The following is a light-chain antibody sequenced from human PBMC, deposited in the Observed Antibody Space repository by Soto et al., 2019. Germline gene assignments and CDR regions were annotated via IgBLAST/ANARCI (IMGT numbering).Light chain of an antibody. CDR2: DVS. CDR1: SSDVGGYNY. Sequence: QSALTQPASVSGSPGQSITISCTGTSSDVGGYNYVSWYQQHPGKAPKFMIYDVSNRPSGVSTRFSGSKSGNTASLTISGLQAEYEADYYCNSYTTSNTRQIVFVTGTKLTVL. J-gene: IGLJ1*01. V-gene: IGLV2-14*01. CDR3: NSYTTSNTRQIV.